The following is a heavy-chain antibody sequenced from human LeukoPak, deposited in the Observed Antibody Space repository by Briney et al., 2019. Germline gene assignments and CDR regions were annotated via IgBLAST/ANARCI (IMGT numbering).Heavy chain of an antibody. J-gene: IGHJ4*02. V-gene: IGHV4-34*01. CDR2: INHSGST. CDR3: ARTTVGPRYFDY. D-gene: IGHD4-23*01. Sequence: PSETLSLTCAVYGGSFSGYYWSWIRQPPGKGLEWIGEINHSGSTNYNPSLKSRVTISVDTSKNQFSLKLSSVTAADTAVYYCARTTVGPRYFDYWGQGTLVTVSS. CDR1: GGSFSGYY.